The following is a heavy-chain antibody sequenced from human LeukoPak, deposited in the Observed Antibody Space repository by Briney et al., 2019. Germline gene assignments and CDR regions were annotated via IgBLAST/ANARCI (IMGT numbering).Heavy chain of an antibody. J-gene: IGHJ4*02. Sequence: SETLSLTCAVYGGSFSGYYWSWIRQPPGKGLEWIGEINHSGSTNYNPSLKSRVTISVDTSKNQFSLKLSSVTAADTAVYYCARKAAAGTSGGKEFDYWGQGTLVTVSS. V-gene: IGHV4-34*01. CDR2: INHSGST. CDR1: GGSFSGYY. D-gene: IGHD6-13*01. CDR3: ARKAAAGTSGGKEFDY.